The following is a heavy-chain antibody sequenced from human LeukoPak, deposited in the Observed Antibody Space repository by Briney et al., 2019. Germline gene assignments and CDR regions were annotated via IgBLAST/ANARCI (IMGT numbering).Heavy chain of an antibody. CDR2: INRDGGLT. Sequence: GGSLRLSCAASGFTFSEYWMHWVRQAPGKGLAWVSHINRDGGLTNYADSVKGRFTVSRDNARNILYLQMDSLSAEDTARYFCAREEHRLAAAGTSAFDLGGQGTLVTVSP. D-gene: IGHD6-13*01. CDR1: GFTFSEYW. CDR3: AREEHRLAAAGTSAFDL. J-gene: IGHJ3*01. V-gene: IGHV3-74*01.